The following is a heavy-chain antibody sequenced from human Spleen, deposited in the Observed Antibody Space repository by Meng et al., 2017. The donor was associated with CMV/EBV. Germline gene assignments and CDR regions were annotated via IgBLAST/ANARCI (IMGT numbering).Heavy chain of an antibody. Sequence: KVSCQTSGYTFTSYLITWVRQAPGQGLEWMGWISPYNGNTKYAHKFQGRVTLTTDTSTNTAYMDLRSLQSDDTAVYYCVRDRWSPDYWGQGTLVTVSS. J-gene: IGHJ4*02. CDR2: ISPYNGNT. D-gene: IGHD3-3*01. V-gene: IGHV1-18*01. CDR3: VRDRWSPDY. CDR1: GYTFTSYL.